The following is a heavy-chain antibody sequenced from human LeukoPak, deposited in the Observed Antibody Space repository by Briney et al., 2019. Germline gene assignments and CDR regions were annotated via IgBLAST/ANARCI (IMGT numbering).Heavy chain of an antibody. V-gene: IGHV3-48*01. Sequence: PGGSLGLSCAASGFSFSDYNMNWVRQAPGKGLEWVAYISSSSSTTHYADSVTGRFSISRDNAKSSLYLQMNSLRVEDTAVYYCARDLYSGSYYDFDYWGQGTLVTVSS. J-gene: IGHJ4*02. CDR2: ISSSSSTT. D-gene: IGHD1-26*01. CDR1: GFSFSDYN. CDR3: ARDLYSGSYYDFDY.